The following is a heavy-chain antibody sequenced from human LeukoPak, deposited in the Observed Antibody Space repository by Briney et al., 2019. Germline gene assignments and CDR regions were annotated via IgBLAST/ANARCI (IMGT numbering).Heavy chain of an antibody. J-gene: IGHJ4*02. V-gene: IGHV3-11*01. Sequence: PGGSLSLSCAASGFTFSDYYMSWIRQAPGKGLEWVSYISSSGSTIYYADSVKGRFTISRDNAKNSLYLQMNSLRAEDTAVYYCARDYYYDSSGYFGYWGQGTLVTVSS. D-gene: IGHD3-22*01. CDR1: GFTFSDYY. CDR2: ISSSGSTI. CDR3: ARDYYYDSSGYFGY.